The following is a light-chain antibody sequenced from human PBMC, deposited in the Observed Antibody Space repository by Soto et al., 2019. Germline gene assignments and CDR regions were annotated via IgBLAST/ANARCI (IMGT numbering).Light chain of an antibody. CDR3: SSYTSSTTPL. CDR2: EVT. Sequence: QSALTQPASVSGSPGQSITISCSGSSSDIGAYDYVSWYQQHPGKAPKLLIYEVTSRPSGVSHRFSGSKSGNTASLSISGLQLEDDADYYCSSYTSSTTPLFGGGTKLTVL. J-gene: IGLJ2*01. V-gene: IGLV2-14*01. CDR1: SSDIGAYDY.